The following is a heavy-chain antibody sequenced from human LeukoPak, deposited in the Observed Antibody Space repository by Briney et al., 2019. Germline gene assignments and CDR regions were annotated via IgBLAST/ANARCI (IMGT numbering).Heavy chain of an antibody. V-gene: IGHV3-15*01. Sequence: PGGSLRLSCAASGFTFSNAWMSWVRQAPGKGLEWVGRIKSKTDGGTTDYAAPVKGRFTISRDDSKNTLYLQMNSLKTEDTAVYYCTTAYYYDSSGYCYSPDYWGQGTLVTVSS. CDR2: IKSKTDGGTT. CDR1: GFTFSNAW. CDR3: TTAYYYDSSGYCYSPDY. J-gene: IGHJ4*02. D-gene: IGHD3-22*01.